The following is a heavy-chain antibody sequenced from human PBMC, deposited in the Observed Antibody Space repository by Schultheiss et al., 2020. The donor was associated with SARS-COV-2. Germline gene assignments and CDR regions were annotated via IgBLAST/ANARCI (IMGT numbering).Heavy chain of an antibody. CDR2: ISSSSTI. Sequence: GGSLRLSCAASGFSFSSFAMSWVRQAPGKGLEWVSSISSSSTIYYADSVKGRFTISRDNAKNSLYLQMNSLRDEDMAVYYCARGRYCSGGSCWFDPWGQGTLVTVSS. D-gene: IGHD2-15*01. CDR1: GFSFSSFA. V-gene: IGHV3-69-1*01. CDR3: ARGRYCSGGSCWFDP. J-gene: IGHJ5*02.